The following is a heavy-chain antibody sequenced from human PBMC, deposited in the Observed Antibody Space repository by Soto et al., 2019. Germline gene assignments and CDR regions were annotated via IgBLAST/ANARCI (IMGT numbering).Heavy chain of an antibody. CDR2: LYRGGVA. D-gene: IGHD2-2*01. CDR3: ARPLVEVPAHPRLDAFDL. V-gene: IGHV3-53*01. J-gene: IGHJ3*01. CDR1: GFIVRDNF. Sequence: EVQLVESGGGVIQPGGSLRLSCAASGFIVRDNFMIWVRQAPGKGLEWVSALYRGGVAYYADAVKGRFIVSRDNPENTLYLQMTSLGADDSAIYYWARPLVEVPAHPRLDAFDLWGQGTVVTVS.